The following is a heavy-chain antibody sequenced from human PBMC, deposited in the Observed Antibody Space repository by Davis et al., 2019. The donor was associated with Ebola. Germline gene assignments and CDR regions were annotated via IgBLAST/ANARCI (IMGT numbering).Heavy chain of an antibody. V-gene: IGHV4-31*03. Sequence: PSETLSLTCTVSGGSISRDGSYWTWIRQVPGKGLEWIGYIYYSGSTYYKPSLKSRVTISLDTSKNQFSLNLSSVTAADTAVYYCARDRRYDSSGYDYNFYMDVWGKGTTVTVSS. CDR2: IYYSGST. CDR1: GGSISRDGSY. CDR3: ARDRRYDSSGYDYNFYMDV. J-gene: IGHJ6*03. D-gene: IGHD3-22*01.